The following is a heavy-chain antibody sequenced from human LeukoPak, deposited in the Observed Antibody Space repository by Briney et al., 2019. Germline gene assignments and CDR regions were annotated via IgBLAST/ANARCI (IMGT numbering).Heavy chain of an antibody. Sequence: SETLSLTCTVSGGSISSYYWSWIRQPPGKGLEWIGYIYYSGSTNYNPSLKSRVTISVDTSKNQFSLRLSSVTAADTAVYYCARGQLRYFDWSSYDAFDIWGQGTMVTVSS. CDR2: IYYSGST. V-gene: IGHV4-59*01. D-gene: IGHD3-9*01. CDR1: GGSISSYY. CDR3: ARGQLRYFDWSSYDAFDI. J-gene: IGHJ3*02.